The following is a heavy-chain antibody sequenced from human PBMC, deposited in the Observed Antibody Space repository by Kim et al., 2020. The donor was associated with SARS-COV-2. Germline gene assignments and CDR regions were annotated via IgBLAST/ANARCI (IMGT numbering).Heavy chain of an antibody. CDR3: ARDPAVVSRRYYGSGRYDAFDI. D-gene: IGHD3-10*01. CDR1: GYTFTSYG. V-gene: IGHV1-18*04. J-gene: IGHJ3*02. CDR2: ISAYNGNT. Sequence: ASVKVSCKASGYTFTSYGISWVRQAPGQGLEWMGWISAYNGNTNYAQKLQGRVTMTTDTSTSTAYMELRSLRSDDTAVYYCARDPAVVSRRYYGSGRYDAFDIWGQGTMVTVSS.